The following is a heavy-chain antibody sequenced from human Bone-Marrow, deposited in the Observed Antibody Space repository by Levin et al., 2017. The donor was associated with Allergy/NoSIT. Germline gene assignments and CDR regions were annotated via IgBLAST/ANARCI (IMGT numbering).Heavy chain of an antibody. Sequence: GESLKISCEASGYNFISSWIGWVRQMPGKGLEWMGIIYPADSQTRYSPSFQGQVTISADKSINTAYLHLNTLKPSDTAMYYCARHVAARVKGLDYWGQGTLLTVSA. CDR3: ARHVAARVKGLDY. D-gene: IGHD6-6*01. J-gene: IGHJ4*02. V-gene: IGHV5-51*01. CDR2: IYPADSQT. CDR1: GYNFISSW.